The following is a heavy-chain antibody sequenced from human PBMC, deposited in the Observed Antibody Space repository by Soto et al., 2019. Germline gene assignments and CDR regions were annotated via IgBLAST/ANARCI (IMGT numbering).Heavy chain of an antibody. V-gene: IGHV3-23*01. CDR3: AKDDYGDYTGRFDP. CDR2: ISGSDGST. J-gene: IGHJ5*02. D-gene: IGHD4-17*01. CDR1: GFTFSSYA. Sequence: EVQLLESGGGVVQPGGSLRLSCAASGFTFSSYAMSWVRQAPGKGLEWVSAISGSDGSTYYADSVKGRFTISRDNSKNTLYLQMNSLRAEDTAVYYCAKDDYGDYTGRFDPWGQGTLVTVSS.